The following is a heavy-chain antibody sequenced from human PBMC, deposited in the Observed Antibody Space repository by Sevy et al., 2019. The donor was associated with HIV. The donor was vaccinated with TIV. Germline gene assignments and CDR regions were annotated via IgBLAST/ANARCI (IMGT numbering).Heavy chain of an antibody. CDR2: IWYDGSNK. J-gene: IGHJ4*02. D-gene: IGHD6-19*01. V-gene: IGHV3-33*01. CDR1: GFTFSSYG. Sequence: GGSLRLSCAASGFTFSSYGMHWVRQAPGKGLEWVAVIWYDGSNKYYADSVKGRFTIPRDNSKNTLYLQMNSLRAEDTAVYYCARAKRSGWSGGYDYWGQGTLVTVSS. CDR3: ARAKRSGWSGGYDY.